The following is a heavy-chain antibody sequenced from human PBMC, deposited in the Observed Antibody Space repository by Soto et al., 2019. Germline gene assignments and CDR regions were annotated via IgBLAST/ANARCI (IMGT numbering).Heavy chain of an antibody. CDR3: ARGNRDYGDYPAIWFDP. CDR2: ISYRGST. CDR1: GGSISSGGYY. D-gene: IGHD4-17*01. Sequence: QVQLQESGPGLVKPSQTLSLTCTVSGGSISSGGYYWSWIRQHPGKGLEWIGYISYRGSTNYNPSHKSRVTVSVDASKNQCTLKLSSVTAADTAVYYCARGNRDYGDYPAIWFDPWGQGTLVTVSS. V-gene: IGHV4-31*03. J-gene: IGHJ5*02.